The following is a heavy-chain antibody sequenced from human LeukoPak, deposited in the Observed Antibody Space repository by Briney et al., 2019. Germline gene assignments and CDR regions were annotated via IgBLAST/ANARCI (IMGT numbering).Heavy chain of an antibody. V-gene: IGHV4-61*02. CDR2: ISSSGST. J-gene: IGHJ4*02. CDR1: GDSISSGDYY. Sequence: SETLSLTCTVSGDSISSGDYYWSWIRQPAGKGLEWIGRISSSGSTNYNPSLKSRVTISVDTSKNQFSLKLSSVTAADTAVYYCASPRVGATHWSQGTLVTVSS. CDR3: ASPRVGATH. D-gene: IGHD1-26*01.